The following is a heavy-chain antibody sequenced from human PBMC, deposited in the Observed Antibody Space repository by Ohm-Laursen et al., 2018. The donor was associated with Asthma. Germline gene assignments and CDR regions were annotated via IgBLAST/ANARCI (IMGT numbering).Heavy chain of an antibody. Sequence: TLSLTCIVSGGSISSGGYYWSWIRQHPGKGLEWIGYIYYSGSTYYNPSLKSRVTISVDTSKNQFSLKLSSVTAADTAVYYCARDRKYAGTDYYYGMDVWGQGTTVTVSS. CDR3: ARDRKYAGTDYYYGMDV. CDR1: GGSISSGGYY. J-gene: IGHJ6*02. CDR2: IYYSGST. V-gene: IGHV4-31*03. D-gene: IGHD2-8*01.